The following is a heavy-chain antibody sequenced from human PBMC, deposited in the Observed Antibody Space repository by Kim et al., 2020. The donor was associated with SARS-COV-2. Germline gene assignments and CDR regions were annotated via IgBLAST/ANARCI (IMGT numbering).Heavy chain of an antibody. CDR3: VKDLYGDYVWYWFDP. CDR1: GFTFSSYA. V-gene: IGHV3-64D*06. Sequence: GGSLRLSCSASGFTFSSYAMHWVRQAPGKGLEYVSAISSNGGSTYYADSVKGRFTISRDNSKNTLYLQMSSLRAEDTAVYYCVKDLYGDYVWYWFDPWGQGTLVTVSS. CDR2: ISSNGGST. D-gene: IGHD4-17*01. J-gene: IGHJ5*02.